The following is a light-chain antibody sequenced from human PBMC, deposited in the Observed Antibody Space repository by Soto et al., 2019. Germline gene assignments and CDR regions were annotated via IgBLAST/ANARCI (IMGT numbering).Light chain of an antibody. CDR3: QQYDKLPYT. Sequence: DIQMTQSPSSLSASVGDRITITCQASQGISNSLNWYQHKLGKAPKLLIYDASNVETGVPSRFSGSGSGTAFTLTISSLQPEDFAIYYCQQYDKLPYTFGQGTKLEIK. CDR1: QGISNS. V-gene: IGKV1-33*01. CDR2: DAS. J-gene: IGKJ2*01.